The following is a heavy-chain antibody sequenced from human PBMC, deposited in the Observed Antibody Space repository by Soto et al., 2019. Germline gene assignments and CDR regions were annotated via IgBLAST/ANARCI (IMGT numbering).Heavy chain of an antibody. V-gene: IGHV1-2*02. D-gene: IGHD2-21*02. CDR2: IDLDIGDT. CDR3: ALEPTGTAGFDY. Sequence: ASVKVSCKAGGYTFSDYYIHWVRQAPGQGLEWMGLIDLDIGDTKYAQKFQGRVTSTSDTSITTAYMELRGLRSDDTAVYYCALEPTGTAGFDYWGQGTLVTVSS. J-gene: IGHJ4*02. CDR1: GYTFSDYY.